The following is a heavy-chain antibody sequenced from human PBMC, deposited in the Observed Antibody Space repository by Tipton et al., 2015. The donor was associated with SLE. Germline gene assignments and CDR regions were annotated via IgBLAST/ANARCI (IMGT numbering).Heavy chain of an antibody. J-gene: IGHJ2*01. D-gene: IGHD2-15*01. CDR3: ARGYCSGGSCSRWSYFDL. CDR1: GGSISSSSYY. Sequence: TLSLTCTVSGGSISSSSYYWGWIRQPPGKGLEWIGSIYYSGSTYYNPSLKGRVTISVDTSKNQFSLKLSSVTAADTAVYYCARGYCSGGSCSRWSYFDLWGRGTLVTVSS. V-gene: IGHV4-39*07. CDR2: IYYSGST.